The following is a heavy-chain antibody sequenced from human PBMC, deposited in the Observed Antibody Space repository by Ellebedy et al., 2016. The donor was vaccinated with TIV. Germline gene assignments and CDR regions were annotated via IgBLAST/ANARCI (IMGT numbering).Heavy chain of an antibody. Sequence: GESLKISCAASGFTFSSYGMHWVRQAPGKGLEWVAVIWYDGSNKYYADSVKGRFTISRDNSKNTLYLQMNSLRAEDTAVYYCASASPYSSGWYWGQGTLVTVSS. J-gene: IGHJ4*02. D-gene: IGHD6-19*01. CDR2: IWYDGSNK. V-gene: IGHV3-33*01. CDR3: ASASPYSSGWY. CDR1: GFTFSSYG.